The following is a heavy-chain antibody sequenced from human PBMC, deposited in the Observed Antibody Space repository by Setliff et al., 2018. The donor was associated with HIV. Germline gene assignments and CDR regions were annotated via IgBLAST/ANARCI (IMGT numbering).Heavy chain of an antibody. J-gene: IGHJ3*01. CDR2: VHHSGST. CDR3: ARQGAGYYYDSSEYYTGNGFDF. D-gene: IGHD3-22*01. CDR1: GYSISTAYD. V-gene: IGHV4-38-2*01. Sequence: PSETLSLTCAVSGYSISTAYDGAWIRQPPGKGXEWIGGVHHSGSTHYNPSLRSRVTISPQTSKNQFSLELTSVTAADTAVYYCARQGAGYYYDSSEYYTGNGFDFWGQGTLVTVSS.